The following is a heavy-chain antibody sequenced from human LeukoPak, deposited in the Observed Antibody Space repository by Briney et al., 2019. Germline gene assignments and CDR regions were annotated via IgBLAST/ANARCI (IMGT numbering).Heavy chain of an antibody. CDR2: IKQDGSEK. V-gene: IGHV3-7*01. CDR3: ARGVWDIVVVVAATSMDV. Sequence: GGSLRLSCAASGFTFSSYWMSWVRQAPGKGLEWVANIKQDGSEKYYVDSVKGRFTISRDNAKNSLYLQMNSLRAEDTAVYYCARGVWDIVVVVAATSMDVWGKGTTVTISS. CDR1: GFTFSSYW. D-gene: IGHD2-15*01. J-gene: IGHJ6*04.